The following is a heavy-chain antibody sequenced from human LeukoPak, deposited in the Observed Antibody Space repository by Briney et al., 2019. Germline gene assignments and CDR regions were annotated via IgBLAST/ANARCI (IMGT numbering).Heavy chain of an antibody. Sequence: ASVKVSCKASGGTFSSYAISWVRQAPGQGLEWMGGIIPIFGAANYAQKFQGRVTITADESTSTAYMELSSLRSEDTAVYYYAREEGGSYGYYFDYWDQGTLVTVSS. CDR2: IIPIFGAA. D-gene: IGHD1-26*01. CDR1: GGTFSSYA. J-gene: IGHJ4*02. CDR3: AREEGGSYGYYFDY. V-gene: IGHV1-69*13.